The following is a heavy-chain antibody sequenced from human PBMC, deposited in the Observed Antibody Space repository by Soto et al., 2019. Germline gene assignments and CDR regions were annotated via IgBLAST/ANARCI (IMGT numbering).Heavy chain of an antibody. CDR3: AHRFNWNDVGDYFDY. D-gene: IGHD1-1*01. Sequence: GSGPTLVNPTQNLTLTCTFSGFSLSTSGVGVGWIRQPPGKALEWLALIYWNDDKRYSPSLKSRLTITKDNSKNQVVLTMTNMDPVDTATYYCAHRFNWNDVGDYFDYWGQGTLVTVSS. V-gene: IGHV2-5*01. CDR2: IYWNDDK. J-gene: IGHJ4*02. CDR1: GFSLSTSGVG.